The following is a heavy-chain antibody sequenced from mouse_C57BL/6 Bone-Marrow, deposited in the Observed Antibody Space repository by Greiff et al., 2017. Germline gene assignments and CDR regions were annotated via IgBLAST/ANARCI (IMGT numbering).Heavy chain of an antibody. CDR1: GYTFTSYW. V-gene: IGHV1-72*01. CDR3: ARGETRAWFAY. J-gene: IGHJ3*01. Sequence: QVQLQQPGAELVKPGASVKLSCKASGYTFTSYWMHWVKQRPGRCLEWIGRIDPNSGGTKYNEKFKSKATLTVDKPSSTAYMQLSSLTSEDSAVYYCARGETRAWFAYWGQGTLVTVSA. CDR2: IDPNSGGT.